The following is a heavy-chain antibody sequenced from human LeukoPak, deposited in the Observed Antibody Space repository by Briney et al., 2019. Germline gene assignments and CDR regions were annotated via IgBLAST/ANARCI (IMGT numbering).Heavy chain of an antibody. CDR1: GFAISTYA. CDR2: LSSGRSP. J-gene: IGHJ4*01. D-gene: IGHD1-1*01. V-gene: IGHV3-48*04. CDR3: ARQLEYCAAGTCYFDS. Sequence: QPGGSLRLSCAASGFAISTYAMAWVRQAPGKGLEWISSLSSGRSPSYSDSLEGRLTMSSDNARNTLYLQMDNLRGEDTAMYYCARQLEYCAAGTCYFDSWGHGTQVTVSS.